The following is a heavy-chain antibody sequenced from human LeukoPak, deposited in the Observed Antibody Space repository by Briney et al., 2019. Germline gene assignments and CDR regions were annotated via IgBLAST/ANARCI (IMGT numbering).Heavy chain of an antibody. CDR1: GGSISSGDYY. V-gene: IGHV4-30-4*08. Sequence: SETLSLTCTVSGGSISSGDYYWSWIRQPPGKGLEWIGYIYYSGSTYYNPSLKSRVTISVDKSKNQFSLKLSSVTAADTAVYYCARVGGPYDSRFDYWGQGTLVTVSS. CDR3: ARVGGPYDSRFDY. CDR2: IYYSGST. J-gene: IGHJ4*02. D-gene: IGHD3-22*01.